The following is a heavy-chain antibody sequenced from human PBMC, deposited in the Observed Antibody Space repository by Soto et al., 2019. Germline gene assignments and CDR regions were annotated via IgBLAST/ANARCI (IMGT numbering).Heavy chain of an antibody. CDR3: AKDRRAGGNYGFYSDF. V-gene: IGHV3-23*01. D-gene: IGHD1-7*01. CDR2: SSATGSGT. CDR1: GFTFSSYV. J-gene: IGHJ4*02. Sequence: XGSLRLACSVAGFTFSSYVMTWVRQAPGKGLEWISFSSATGSGTYYADSVKGRFTISRDNSKNTLYLQMTSLRADDTAVYYCAKDRRAGGNYGFYSDFWGQGTLVTVSS.